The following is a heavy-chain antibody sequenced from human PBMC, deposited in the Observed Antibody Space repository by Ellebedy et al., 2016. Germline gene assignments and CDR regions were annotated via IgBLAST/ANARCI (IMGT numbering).Heavy chain of an antibody. J-gene: IGHJ4*02. Sequence: GESLKISXAASGFTLNTYAMGWVRRAPGKGLEWVSGTTNYDDYTEYADSVKGRFTISRDNSKNTLFLQVNGLRVEDTALYYCARGSDYDPGVFDYWGQGTLVTVSS. CDR2: TTNYDDYT. CDR1: GFTLNTYA. CDR3: ARGSDYDPGVFDY. D-gene: IGHD5-12*01. V-gene: IGHV3-23*01.